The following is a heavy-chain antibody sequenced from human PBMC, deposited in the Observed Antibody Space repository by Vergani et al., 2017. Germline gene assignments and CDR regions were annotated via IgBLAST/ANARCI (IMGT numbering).Heavy chain of an antibody. CDR1: GYSFTSYW. V-gene: IGHV5-51*01. CDR2: IYPGDSDT. Sequence: EVQLVQSGAEVKKPGESLKISCKGSGYSFTSYWIGWVRQMPGKGLEWMGIIYPGDSDTRYSPSFQGQVTIADDKSISTAYLQWSSLKASDTAMYYCAILGVPAAIPHYYYYYYMDVWGKGTTVTVSS. J-gene: IGHJ6*03. D-gene: IGHD2-2*01. CDR3: AILGVPAAIPHYYYYYYMDV.